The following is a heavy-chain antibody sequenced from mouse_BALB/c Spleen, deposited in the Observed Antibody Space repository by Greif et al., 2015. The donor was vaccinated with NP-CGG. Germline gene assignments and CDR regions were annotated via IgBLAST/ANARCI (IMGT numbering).Heavy chain of an antibody. CDR2: SRNKANDYTT. CDR1: GFTFSDFY. Sequence: EVKVVDSGGGLVQPGGSLRLSCATSGFTFSDFYMEWVRQPPGKRLEWIAASRNKANDYTTEYSASVKGRFIVSRDTSQSILYLQMNALRAEDTAIYYCARDDGYYWYFDVWGAGTTVTVSS. D-gene: IGHD2-2*01. CDR3: ARDDGYYWYFDV. V-gene: IGHV7-1*02. J-gene: IGHJ1*01.